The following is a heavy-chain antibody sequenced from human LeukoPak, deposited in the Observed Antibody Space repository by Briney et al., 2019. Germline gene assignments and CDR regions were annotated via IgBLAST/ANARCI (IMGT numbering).Heavy chain of an antibody. Sequence: GGSLRLSCAASGLAFSRFWMSWVRQAPGRGMEWVANINEDGSKKNYVDSVRGRFTISRDNAKGSLYLQMNSLRAEHTAVYYCASGGHLDYWGQGTPVTVSS. D-gene: IGHD3-16*01. CDR2: INEDGSKK. V-gene: IGHV3-7*03. CDR1: GLAFSRFW. CDR3: ASGGHLDY. J-gene: IGHJ4*02.